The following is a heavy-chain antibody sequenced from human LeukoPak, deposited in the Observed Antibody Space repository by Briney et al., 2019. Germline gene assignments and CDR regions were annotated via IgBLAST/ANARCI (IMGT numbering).Heavy chain of an antibody. CDR3: AREGESATIDY. CDR1: GGSISSSGYY. V-gene: IGHV4-39*07. CDR2: IYYSGST. J-gene: IGHJ4*02. Sequence: PSETLSLTCTVSGGSISSSGYYWGWIRHPPGKGLEWIGSIYYSGSTYYNPSLKSRVTISVDTSKNQFSLKLSSVTAADTAVYYCAREGESATIDYWGQGTLVTVSS. D-gene: IGHD3-16*01.